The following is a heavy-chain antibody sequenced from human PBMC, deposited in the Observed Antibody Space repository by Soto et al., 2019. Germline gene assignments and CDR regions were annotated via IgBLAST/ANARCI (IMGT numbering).Heavy chain of an antibody. CDR2: IIPIFGTA. D-gene: IGHD2-15*01. CDR1: GGTFSSYA. J-gene: IGHJ6*02. Sequence: ASVKVSCKASGGTFSSYAISWVRQAPGQGLEWMGGIIPIFGTANYAQKFQGRVTITADESTSTAYMELSSLRSDDTAVYYCARAAGYCSGGSCYGQVLDYYYGMDVWGQGTTVTVSS. CDR3: ARAAGYCSGGSCYGQVLDYYYGMDV. V-gene: IGHV1-69*13.